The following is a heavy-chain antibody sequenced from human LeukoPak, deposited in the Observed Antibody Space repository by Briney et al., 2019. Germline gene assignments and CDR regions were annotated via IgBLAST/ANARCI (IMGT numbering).Heavy chain of an antibody. Sequence: PSETLSLTCTVSGGSISSYYWSWIRQPPGKGLEWIGYIYYSGSTNYNPSLKSRVTISVDTSKNQFSLKLSSVTAADTAVYYCARGSSYSSKRGHFDYWGQGTPVTVSS. CDR2: IYYSGST. CDR1: GGSISSYY. D-gene: IGHD6-13*01. J-gene: IGHJ4*02. CDR3: ARGSSYSSKRGHFDY. V-gene: IGHV4-59*01.